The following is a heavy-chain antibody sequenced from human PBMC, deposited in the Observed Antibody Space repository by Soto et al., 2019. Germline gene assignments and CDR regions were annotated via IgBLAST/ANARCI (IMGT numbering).Heavy chain of an antibody. Sequence: QVQLVESGGGLVKAGGSLRLSCAASGFTFSDYYMSWIRQAPGKGLEWVSYISPTANIIYYADSVTGRFIISRDNAKNSLYLQMNSLRAEDTAVYYWARGQWQRRNWFDPWGRGTLVSVSS. CDR1: GFTFSDYY. CDR2: ISPTANII. CDR3: ARGQWQRRNWFDP. J-gene: IGHJ5*02. V-gene: IGHV3-11*01. D-gene: IGHD6-19*01.